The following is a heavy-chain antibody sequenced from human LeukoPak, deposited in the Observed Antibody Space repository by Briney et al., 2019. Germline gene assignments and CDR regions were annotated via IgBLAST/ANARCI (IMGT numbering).Heavy chain of an antibody. CDR3: ANHLACGSTTCPSFDH. CDR1: GFTFSSYA. J-gene: IGHJ4*02. Sequence: PGGSLRLSCAASGFTFSSYAMSWVRQAPGKGLEWVSSISHSGYDIYYADSVKGRFTISRDNAKNSLSLQMNNLRTDDTAVYYCANHLACGSTTCPSFDHWGQGTLVTVSS. D-gene: IGHD2-2*01. CDR2: ISHSGYDI. V-gene: IGHV3-21*01.